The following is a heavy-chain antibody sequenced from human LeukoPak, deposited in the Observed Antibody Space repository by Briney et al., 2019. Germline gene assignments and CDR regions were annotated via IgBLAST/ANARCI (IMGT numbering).Heavy chain of an antibody. D-gene: IGHD3-22*01. CDR2: INPSGGST. Sequence: ASVKVSCKASGYTFTSYYMHWVRQAPGQGLEWMGIINPSGGSTSYAQKFQGRVTMTRDMSTSTVYMELSSLRSEDTAVYYCARVDAIVVAAAAWDIWGQGTMVTVSS. V-gene: IGHV1-46*01. CDR3: ARVDAIVVAAAAWDI. CDR1: GYTFTSYY. J-gene: IGHJ3*02.